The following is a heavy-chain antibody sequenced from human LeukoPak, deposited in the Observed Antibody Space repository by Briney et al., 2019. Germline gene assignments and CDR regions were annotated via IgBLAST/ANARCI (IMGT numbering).Heavy chain of an antibody. CDR1: GFTFSSYG. V-gene: IGHV3-30*02. D-gene: IGHD3-3*01. J-gene: IGHJ4*02. CDR3: AKGSRGFWSGYYSQLGDY. CDR2: IRYDGSNK. Sequence: GGSLRLSCAASGFTFSSYGMHWVRQAPGKGLEWVAFIRYDGSNKYYADSVKGRFTISRDNSKNTLYLQMNSLRAEDTAVYYCAKGSRGFWSGYYSQLGDYWGQGTLVTVSS.